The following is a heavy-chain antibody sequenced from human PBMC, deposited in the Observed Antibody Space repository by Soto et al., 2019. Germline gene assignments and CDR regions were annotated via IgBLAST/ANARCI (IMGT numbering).Heavy chain of an antibody. Sequence: EVQLVESGGGLVQPGGSLRLSCAASGFSFSSYWMHWVRQAPGEGLIWVSRINGDGSRTTYGDSVKGRFTISRDNARNTVYLQMNGLSAEDTAFYYCARIGTGYYYMDVWGKGTTVTVSS. CDR1: GFSFSSYW. J-gene: IGHJ6*03. CDR3: ARIGTGYYYMDV. V-gene: IGHV3-74*01. CDR2: INGDGSRT. D-gene: IGHD1-1*01.